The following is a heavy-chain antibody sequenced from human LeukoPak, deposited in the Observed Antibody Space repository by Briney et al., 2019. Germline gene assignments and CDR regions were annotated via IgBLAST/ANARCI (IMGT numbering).Heavy chain of an antibody. CDR2: IYYSGST. D-gene: IGHD5-12*01. J-gene: IGHJ3*02. V-gene: IGHV4-31*03. CDR3: ARVTRLRTATAFDI. CDR1: GGSISSGGYY. Sequence: SETLSLTCTVSGGSISSGGYYWSWIRQHPGKGLEWIGYIYYSGSTYYNPSLKSRVTISVDTSKNQLSLKLSSVTAADTAVYYCARVTRLRTATAFDIWGQGTMVTVSS.